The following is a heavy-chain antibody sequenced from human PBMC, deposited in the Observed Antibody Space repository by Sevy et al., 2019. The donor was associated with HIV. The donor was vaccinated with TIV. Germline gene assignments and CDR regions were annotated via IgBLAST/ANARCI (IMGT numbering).Heavy chain of an antibody. D-gene: IGHD3-16*01. J-gene: IGHJ4*02. CDR1: GFNFRDYS. V-gene: IGHV3-23*01. CDR2: ISAGGGSV. Sequence: GGSLRLSCVVSGFNFRDYSVNWVRQAPGKGLEWVSTISAGGGSVYYADSVKGRFTISRDNSNNRLYLQMNTLRAEDTAVYSCAREEITGFDYWGRGTLVTVSS. CDR3: AREEITGFDY.